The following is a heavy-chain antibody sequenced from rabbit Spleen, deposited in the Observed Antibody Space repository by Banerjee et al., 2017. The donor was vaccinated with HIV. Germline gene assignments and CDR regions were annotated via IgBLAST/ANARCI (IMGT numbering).Heavy chain of an antibody. J-gene: IGHJ4*01. D-gene: IGHD4-1*01. Sequence: QEQLEESGGGLVKPEGSLTLTCKASGVSFNDKDVMCWVRQAPGKGLEWIACINMVTGKSVYASWVNGRFTISRSTSLNTVDLKLTNLTAADTATYFCARDLAGVIGWNFNLWGPGTLVTVS. CDR3: ARDLAGVIGWNFNL. CDR1: GVSFNDKDV. CDR2: INMVTGKS. V-gene: IGHV1S43*01.